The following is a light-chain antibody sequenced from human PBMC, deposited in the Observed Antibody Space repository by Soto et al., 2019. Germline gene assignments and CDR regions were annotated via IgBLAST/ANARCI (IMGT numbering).Light chain of an antibody. CDR1: QSLLHSNGYNY. CDR3: MQSLQTPV. V-gene: IGKV2-28*01. CDR2: LGS. Sequence: DIVMTQSPLSLPVTPGEPASISCRSSQSLLHSNGYNYLDWYLQKPGQSPQLLIYLGSNRASGVPDRFSGSGAGTDFTLKIIRVEAEDVGVYYCMQSLQTPVFGQGTRLEI. J-gene: IGKJ2*01.